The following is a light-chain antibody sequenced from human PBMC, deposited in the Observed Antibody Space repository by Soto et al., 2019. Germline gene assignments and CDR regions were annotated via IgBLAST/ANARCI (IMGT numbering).Light chain of an antibody. CDR2: GVS. CDR3: SSFTSSTPPHVV. CDR1: DSDVGGYNY. V-gene: IGLV2-14*01. Sequence: QSALTQPASVSGSPGQSITSSVTGTDSDVGGYNYVSCYQQHPGKAPKLMIYGVSNRPSGVSNRFSGSKSGNTASLTISGLQADDEAKYYCSSFTSSTPPHVVFGGGTKLTVL. J-gene: IGLJ2*01.